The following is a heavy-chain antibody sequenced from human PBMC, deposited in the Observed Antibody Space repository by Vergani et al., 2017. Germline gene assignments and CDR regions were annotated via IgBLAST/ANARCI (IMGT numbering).Heavy chain of an antibody. Sequence: QVQLVQSGAEVKKPGASVKVSCKASGYTFTSYYMHWVRQAPGQGLEWMGIINPSGGSTSYAQKFQGRVTMTRDTSTSTVYMELSSLRSEDTAVYYCARPGLSSGWRPTRHPFDYWGQGTLVTVSS. CDR3: ARPGLSSGWRPTRHPFDY. CDR1: GYTFTSYY. V-gene: IGHV1-46*01. CDR2: INPSGGST. J-gene: IGHJ4*02. D-gene: IGHD6-19*01.